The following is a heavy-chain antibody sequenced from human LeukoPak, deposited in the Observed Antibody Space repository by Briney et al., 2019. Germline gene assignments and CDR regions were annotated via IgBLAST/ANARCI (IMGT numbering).Heavy chain of an antibody. CDR3: ARVDLLNGYYFFDY. J-gene: IGHJ4*02. CDR2: IRGNNGDT. Sequence: ASVKVSCKASGYTFTAYGISWVRQAPGQGLEWMGWIRGNNGDTNYAQNLQGRVTMATDTSTSTAYMELKSLRSDDTAVYFCARVDLLNGYYFFDYWGQGTLVNVSS. CDR1: GYTFTAYG. D-gene: IGHD3-9*01. V-gene: IGHV1-18*01.